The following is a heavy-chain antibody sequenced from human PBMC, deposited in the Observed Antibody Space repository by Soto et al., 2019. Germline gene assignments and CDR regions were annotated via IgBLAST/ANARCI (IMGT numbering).Heavy chain of an antibody. V-gene: IGHV3-21*01. J-gene: IGHJ5*02. CDR2: ISDSGHYI. D-gene: IGHD3-22*01. Sequence: EVQLVESGGGLVKPGGSLRLSCAASGFTFSTYGMNWVRQAPGKGLEWLSSISDSGHYIYYADSVKGRFTISRDNAKNSLFLQMNSVRGEDTAVYYCARSGLALPYSASHWFDPWGHGTLVTVSS. CDR1: GFTFSTYG. CDR3: ARSGLALPYSASHWFDP.